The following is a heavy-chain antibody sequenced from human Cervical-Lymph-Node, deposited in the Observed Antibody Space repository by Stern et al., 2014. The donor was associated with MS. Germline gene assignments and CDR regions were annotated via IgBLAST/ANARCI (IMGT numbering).Heavy chain of an antibody. CDR1: GYTFTNNW. J-gene: IGHJ4*02. D-gene: IGHD2-2*02. CDR3: ARQGCGSTSCHSIDY. CDR2: IYPPDSNT. Sequence: EMQLVESGAEVKKPGESLKISCKGSGYTFTNNWIAWVRQMPGKGLECMGIIYPPDSNTRYSPSFQAQVTISVDKYSNTAYLQWSSLTASDSAMYYCARQGCGSTSCHSIDYWGQGTLITVSS. V-gene: IGHV5-51*01.